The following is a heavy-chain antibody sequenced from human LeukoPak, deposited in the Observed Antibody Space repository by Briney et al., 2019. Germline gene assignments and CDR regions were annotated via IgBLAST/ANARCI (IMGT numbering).Heavy chain of an antibody. V-gene: IGHV4-59*01. D-gene: IGHD2-21*01. Sequence: SEILSLTCTVSGGSISSYYWSWIRQPPGKGLEWIGYIYYSGSTNYNPSLKSRVTISVDTSKNQFSLKLSSVTAADTAVYYCARDRNGELWWSPGAFDIWGQGTMVTVSS. J-gene: IGHJ3*02. CDR2: IYYSGST. CDR1: GGSISSYY. CDR3: ARDRNGELWWSPGAFDI.